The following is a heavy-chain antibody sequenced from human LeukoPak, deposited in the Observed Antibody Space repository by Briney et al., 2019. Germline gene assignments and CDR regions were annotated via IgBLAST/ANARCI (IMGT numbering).Heavy chain of an antibody. Sequence: SETLSLTCAVYGGSFSGYYWSWIRQPPGEGLEWIGEINHSGSTNYNPSLKSRVTMSVDTSKNQFSLKLSSVTAADTAVYYCARYDFNKFFDYWGQGTLVTVSS. D-gene: IGHD3-3*01. CDR2: INHSGST. V-gene: IGHV4-34*10. CDR3: ARYDFNKFFDY. CDR1: GGSFSGYY. J-gene: IGHJ4*02.